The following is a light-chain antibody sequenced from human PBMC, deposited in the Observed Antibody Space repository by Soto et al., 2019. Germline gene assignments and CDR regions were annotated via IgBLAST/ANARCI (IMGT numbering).Light chain of an antibody. Sequence: ETVLTQSPGTLSLSPGERATLSCRASQTIRSNYLAWYRQTPGQAPTLLIYGASNRATGIADRFSGSGSGTDFTLIISTLDPEDFALYYYQQYGSSPWTFGQGTKVEIK. J-gene: IGKJ1*01. CDR2: GAS. CDR3: QQYGSSPWT. V-gene: IGKV3-20*01. CDR1: QTIRSNY.